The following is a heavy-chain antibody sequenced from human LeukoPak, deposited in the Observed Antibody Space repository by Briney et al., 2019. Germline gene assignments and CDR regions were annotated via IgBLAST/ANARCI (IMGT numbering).Heavy chain of an antibody. CDR3: ARGTPTPGIDS. Sequence: GASVKVSCKASAYTFTIDAMKLVRQAPGQGLEWMGGINTNTGDPTYAQGFTGRFVFSLDTSVSTASLQITSLTADDTAAYYCARGTPTPGIDSWGQGTQVTVSS. CDR1: AYTFTIDA. D-gene: IGHD1-1*01. J-gene: IGHJ5*01. CDR2: INTNTGDP. V-gene: IGHV7-4-1*02.